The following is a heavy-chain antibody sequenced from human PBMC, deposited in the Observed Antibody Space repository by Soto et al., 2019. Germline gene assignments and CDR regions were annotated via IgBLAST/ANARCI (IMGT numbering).Heavy chain of an antibody. D-gene: IGHD2-2*01. CDR3: AVEENCISTSCYANYYYGMDV. J-gene: IGHJ6*02. V-gene: IGHV1-3*01. Sequence: GASVKVSCKASGYTFTSYAMHWVRQAPGQRLEWMGWINAGNGNTKYSQKFQGRVTITRDTSASTAYMELSSLRSEDTAVYYCAVEENCISTSCYANYYYGMDVWGQGTTVTVSS. CDR1: GYTFTSYA. CDR2: INAGNGNT.